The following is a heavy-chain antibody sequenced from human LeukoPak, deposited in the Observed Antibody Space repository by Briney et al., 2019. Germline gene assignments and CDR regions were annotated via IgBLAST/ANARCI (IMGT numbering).Heavy chain of an antibody. J-gene: IGHJ4*02. D-gene: IGHD6-19*01. V-gene: IGHV1-2*02. CDR1: GYTFTGYY. Sequence: ASVKVSCKASGYTFTGYYEHWLRQAPGQGLEWMGWINPNSGGTNYAQKFQGRVTMTRDTSISTAYMELSRLRSDDTAVYYCARGGLGPVAGTYFDYWGQGTLVTVSS. CDR2: INPNSGGT. CDR3: ARGGLGPVAGTYFDY.